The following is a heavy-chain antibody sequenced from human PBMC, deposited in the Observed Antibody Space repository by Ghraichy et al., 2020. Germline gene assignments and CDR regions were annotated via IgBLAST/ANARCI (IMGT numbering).Heavy chain of an antibody. CDR1: GGSFSGYY. J-gene: IGHJ6*02. Sequence: SETLSLTCAVYGGSFSGYYWSWIRQPPGKGLEWIGEINHSGSTNYNPSLKSRVTISVDTSKNQFSLKLSSVTAADTAVYYCARDRGAYYYYYGMDVWGQGTTVTVSS. CDR2: INHSGST. CDR3: ARDRGAYYYYYGMDV. V-gene: IGHV4-34*01.